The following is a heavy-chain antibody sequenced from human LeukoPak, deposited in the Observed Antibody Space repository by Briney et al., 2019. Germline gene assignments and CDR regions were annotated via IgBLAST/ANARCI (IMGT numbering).Heavy chain of an antibody. CDR2: MNPNSGNT. J-gene: IGHJ6*03. Sequence: ASVKVSCKASGYTFTSYDINWVRQATGQGLEWMGWMNPNSGNTGYAQKFQGRVTMTRNTSISTAYMELSSLRSEDTAVYYCARGIGGEQWLVLLYYYYMGVWGKGTTVTVSS. V-gene: IGHV1-8*01. D-gene: IGHD6-19*01. CDR1: GYTFTSYD. CDR3: ARGIGGEQWLVLLYYYYMGV.